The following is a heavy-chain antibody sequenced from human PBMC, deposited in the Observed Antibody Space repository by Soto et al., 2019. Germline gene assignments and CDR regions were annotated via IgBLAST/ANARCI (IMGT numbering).Heavy chain of an antibody. Sequence: EVQLVESGGGLVQPGGSLRLSCAASGFTVSSKYMSWVRQAPGKGLEWVSVIYTGGSTYYADSVKGRFTISRDNSKNTLYLQMNSLRDDDTAVYYCVRGPWDYWGQGTLVTVSS. V-gene: IGHV3-66*01. CDR2: IYTGGST. CDR3: VRGPWDY. J-gene: IGHJ4*02. CDR1: GFTVSSKY.